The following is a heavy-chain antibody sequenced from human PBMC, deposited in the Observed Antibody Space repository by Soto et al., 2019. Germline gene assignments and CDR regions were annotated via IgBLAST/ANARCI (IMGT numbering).Heavy chain of an antibody. CDR3: VKDISGRGSFYYYHGMDV. J-gene: IGHJ6*02. Sequence: EAQLEESGGGLVQPGRSLRLSCATSGFTFDDYAMHWVRQAPGKGLEWVAGISWNSANMNYADSVKARFTISRDNDKNSLSLQMNSLRDEDTALYYCVKDISGRGSFYYYHGMDVWGQGTTVTVSS. CDR2: ISWNSANM. CDR1: GFTFDDYA. D-gene: IGHD1-26*01. V-gene: IGHV3-9*01.